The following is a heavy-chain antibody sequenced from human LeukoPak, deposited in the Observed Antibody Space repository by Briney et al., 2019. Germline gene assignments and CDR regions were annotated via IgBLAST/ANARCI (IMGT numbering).Heavy chain of an antibody. CDR3: ARVGWYSSSWYFYNYYYYYMDV. Sequence: GRSLRLSCAASEFTFSSHGMHWVRQAPGKGLGWVAVISYDGSNKYYADSVKGRFTISRDNSKNTLYLQMNSLRAEDTAVYYCARVGWYSSSWYFYNYYYYYMDVWGKGTTVTVSS. CDR2: ISYDGSNK. CDR1: EFTFSSHG. J-gene: IGHJ6*03. V-gene: IGHV3-30*03. D-gene: IGHD6-13*01.